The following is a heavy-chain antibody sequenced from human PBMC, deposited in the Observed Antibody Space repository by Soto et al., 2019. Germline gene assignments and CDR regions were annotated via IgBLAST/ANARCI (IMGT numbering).Heavy chain of an antibody. D-gene: IGHD1-26*01. Sequence: GASVKVSCKASGGTFSSYAISWVRQAPGQGLEWMGGIIPIFGTANYAQKFQGRVTITADESTSTAYMELSSLRSEDTAVYYCARDGNFLSGIVGATLDYWGQGTLVTVSS. CDR2: IIPIFGTA. V-gene: IGHV1-69*13. CDR1: GGTFSSYA. J-gene: IGHJ4*02. CDR3: ARDGNFLSGIVGATLDY.